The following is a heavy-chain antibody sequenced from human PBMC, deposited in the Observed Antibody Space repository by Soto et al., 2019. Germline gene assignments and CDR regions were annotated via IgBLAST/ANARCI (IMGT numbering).Heavy chain of an antibody. Sequence: QVQLVESGGGVVQPGRSLRLSCAASGFTFSSYGMHWVRQAPGKGLEWVAVISYDGSNKYYADSVKGRFTISRDNSKNALYLQMNSLRAEDTAVYYCAKDGCQLLTYLDYWGQGTLVTVSS. CDR1: GFTFSSYG. V-gene: IGHV3-30*18. D-gene: IGHD2-2*01. CDR3: AKDGCQLLTYLDY. J-gene: IGHJ4*02. CDR2: ISYDGSNK.